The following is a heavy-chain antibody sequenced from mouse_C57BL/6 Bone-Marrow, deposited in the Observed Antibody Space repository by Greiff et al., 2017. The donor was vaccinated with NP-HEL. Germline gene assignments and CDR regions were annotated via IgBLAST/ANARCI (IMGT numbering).Heavy chain of an antibody. J-gene: IGHJ2*01. CDR2: IDPSDSYT. D-gene: IGHD1-1*01. CDR3: ARVRYYGSSPYYFDY. V-gene: IGHV1-50*01. CDR1: GYTFTSYW. Sequence: QVQLQQPGAELVKPGASVKLSCKASGYTFTSYWMQWVKQRPGQGLEWIGEIDPSDSYTNYTQKFKGKATLTVDTSSSTAYMQLSSLTSEDSAVYYCARVRYYGSSPYYFDYWGQGTTLTVSS.